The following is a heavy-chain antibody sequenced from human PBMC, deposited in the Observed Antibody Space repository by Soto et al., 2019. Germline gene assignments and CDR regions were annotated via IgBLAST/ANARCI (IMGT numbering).Heavy chain of an antibody. CDR2: IYYGGTT. D-gene: IGHD2-15*01. CDR3: ARGWYYFAV. CDR1: VEPMTGGYY. Sequence: PSETLSLTCDVSVEPMTGGYYWGWIRQSPGKGLEWIGSIYYGGTTYYNPSLRSRLAISIDTSKNQFSLRLSSVTAADTALYYCARGWYYFAVWGQGSLVTVSS. V-gene: IGHV4-38-2*01. J-gene: IGHJ4*02.